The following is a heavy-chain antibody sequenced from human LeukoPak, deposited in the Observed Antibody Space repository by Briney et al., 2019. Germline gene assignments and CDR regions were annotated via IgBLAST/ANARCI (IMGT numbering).Heavy chain of an antibody. Sequence: SQTISLTCAISGDSVSSNSAAWNWIRQSQSRGLVWLGRTSYRSKWSNNYAVSVKSRITINSETSKNQFSLQLNSGTPEDTAMYYCARDATGELEFDYWGQGTLVTVSS. CDR1: GDSVSSNSAA. V-gene: IGHV6-1*01. J-gene: IGHJ4*02. CDR3: ARDATGELEFDY. CDR2: TSYRSKWSN. D-gene: IGHD7-27*01.